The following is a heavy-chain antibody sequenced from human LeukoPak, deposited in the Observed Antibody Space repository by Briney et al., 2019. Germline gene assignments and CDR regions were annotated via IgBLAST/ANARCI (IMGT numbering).Heavy chain of an antibody. CDR3: ATSHCGTDCPFDY. J-gene: IGHJ4*02. CDR1: GYNLTQLS. D-gene: IGHD2-21*02. Sequence: ASVKVSCKISGYNLTQLSMHWVRQTPRQGLEWLGSFDPEDGEAIYAQKFQGRVTMTEDISTDTACMELSGLRSEDAAVYYCATSHCGTDCPFDYWGQGSLVSVSS. CDR2: FDPEDGEA. V-gene: IGHV1-24*01.